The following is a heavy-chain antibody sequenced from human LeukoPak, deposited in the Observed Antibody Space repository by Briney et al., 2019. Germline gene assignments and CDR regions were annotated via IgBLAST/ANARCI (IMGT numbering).Heavy chain of an antibody. CDR2: IYYSGSI. Sequence: TSETLSLTCTVSGGSISSYYWSWIRQPPGKGLEWIGYIYYSGSINYNPSLKSRVTISVDTSKNQFSLKLSSVTAADTAVYYCASSTVTTTRYYGMDVWGQGTTVTVSS. D-gene: IGHD4-17*01. V-gene: IGHV4-59*08. CDR1: GGSISSYY. CDR3: ASSTVTTTRYYGMDV. J-gene: IGHJ6*02.